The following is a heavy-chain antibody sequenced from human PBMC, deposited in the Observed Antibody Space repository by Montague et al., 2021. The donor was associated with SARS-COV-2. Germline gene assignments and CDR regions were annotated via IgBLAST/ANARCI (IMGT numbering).Heavy chain of an antibody. Sequence: SETLSLTCAVYDGSFSAYSWTWIRQPPGKGLEWIGEINHRGSTNYNPSLKSRVTISVDTSRHQFSLKMTSVTVADTAVYYCARGRQHINMVVVVVTGGEYYFDFWGQGTLVAVSS. D-gene: IGHD3-22*01. J-gene: IGHJ4*02. CDR3: ARGRQHINMVVVVVTGGEYYFDF. CDR1: DGSFSAYS. CDR2: INHRGST. V-gene: IGHV4-34*01.